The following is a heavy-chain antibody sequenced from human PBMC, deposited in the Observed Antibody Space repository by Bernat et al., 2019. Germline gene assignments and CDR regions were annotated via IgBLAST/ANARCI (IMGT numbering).Heavy chain of an antibody. D-gene: IGHD4-17*01. Sequence: QLQLQESGSGLVKPSQTLSLTCTVPGGSISSGSYYWSWIRQPAGKGLEWIGRIYTSGSTNYNPSLKSRVTISVDTSKNQFSLKLSSVTAADTAVYYCARDYGDWYFDLWGRGTLVTVSS. CDR3: ARDYGDWYFDL. J-gene: IGHJ2*01. CDR1: GGSISSGSYY. CDR2: IYTSGST. V-gene: IGHV4-61*02.